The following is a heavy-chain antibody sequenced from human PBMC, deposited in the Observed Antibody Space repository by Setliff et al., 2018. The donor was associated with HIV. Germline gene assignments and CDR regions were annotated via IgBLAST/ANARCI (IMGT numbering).Heavy chain of an antibody. J-gene: IGHJ5*01. CDR2: MNPNSSTS. CDR1: GYTFINYD. CDR3: TRGRHSQTAGAIKFAF. Sequence: ASVKVSCKTSGYTFINYDINWVRQATGQGLEWMGWMNPNSSTSGYAQNFQGRVTMTLDTSISTAYMELSSLTSEDTAVYYCTRGRHSQTAGAIKFAFWGQGSLVTVSS. V-gene: IGHV1-8*02. D-gene: IGHD3-10*01.